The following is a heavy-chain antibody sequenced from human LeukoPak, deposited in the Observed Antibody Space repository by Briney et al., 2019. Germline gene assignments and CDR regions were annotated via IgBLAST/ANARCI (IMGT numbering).Heavy chain of an antibody. V-gene: IGHV1-18*01. CDR1: GYTFTSYG. CDR2: ISAYNGNT. CDR3: ARDMGLYYYYGMDV. D-gene: IGHD3-10*01. Sequence: ASVKVSCKASGYTFTSYGISWVRQAPGQGLEWMGWISAYNGNTNYAQKLQGRVTMTTDTSTSTAYMELRCLRSDDTAVYYCARDMGLYYYYGMDVWGQGTAVTVSS. J-gene: IGHJ6*02.